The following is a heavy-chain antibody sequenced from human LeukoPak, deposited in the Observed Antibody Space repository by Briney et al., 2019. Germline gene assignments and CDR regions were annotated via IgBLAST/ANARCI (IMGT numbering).Heavy chain of an antibody. J-gene: IGHJ4*02. CDR2: ISVSENYI. Sequence: GGSLRLSCEPSGFTFSDYYMSWIRQAPGKGLEWLAYISVSENYIYYADSVKGRFTISRDNAKNSVYLQMDSLTVEDTARYYCARDFIPAATVHSWGQGTRVTVSS. CDR3: ARDFIPAATVHS. D-gene: IGHD6-25*01. V-gene: IGHV3-11*04. CDR1: GFTFSDYY.